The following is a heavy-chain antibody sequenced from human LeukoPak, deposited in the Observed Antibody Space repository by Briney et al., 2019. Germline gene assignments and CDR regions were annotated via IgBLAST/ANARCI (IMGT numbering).Heavy chain of an antibody. J-gene: IGHJ6*02. D-gene: IGHD2-15*01. CDR1: GFTFRSYA. V-gene: IGHV3-23*01. CDR3: AKAPQYCSGGSCYSAYYYGMDV. CDR2: ISGSGGST. Sequence: GGSLRLSCVASGFTFRSYAMSWVRQAPGKGLEWVSAISGSGGSTYYADSVKGRFTISRDNSKNTLYLQMNSLRAEDTAVYYCAKAPQYCSGGSCYSAYYYGMDVWGQGTTVTVSS.